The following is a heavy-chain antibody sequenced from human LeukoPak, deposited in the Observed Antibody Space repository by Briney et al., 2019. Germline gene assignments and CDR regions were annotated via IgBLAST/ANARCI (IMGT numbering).Heavy chain of an antibody. J-gene: IGHJ3*01. CDR2: IYSSGST. Sequence: SSETLSLTCRVSGASINSGSNYWGWIRQPPGKTLEWIGSIYSSGSTYYNPSLKSRVIIMIDTPKNHFSLTLSSVTAADTAVYYCAKWDKRAAAEAFDVWGQGTMVTVSS. CDR3: AKWDKRAAAEAFDV. CDR1: GASINSGSNY. D-gene: IGHD6-13*01. V-gene: IGHV4-39*07.